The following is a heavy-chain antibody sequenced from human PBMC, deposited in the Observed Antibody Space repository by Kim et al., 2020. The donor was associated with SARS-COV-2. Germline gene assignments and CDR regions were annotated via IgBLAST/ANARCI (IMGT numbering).Heavy chain of an antibody. Sequence: GGSLRLSCAASGFTFSSYGMHWVRQAPGKGLEWVAVISYDGSNKYYADSVKGRFTISRDNSKNTLYLQMNSLRAEDTAVYYCAKDYGDYVGSFDYWGQGTLVTVSS. V-gene: IGHV3-30*18. D-gene: IGHD4-17*01. CDR1: GFTFSSYG. CDR2: ISYDGSNK. CDR3: AKDYGDYVGSFDY. J-gene: IGHJ4*02.